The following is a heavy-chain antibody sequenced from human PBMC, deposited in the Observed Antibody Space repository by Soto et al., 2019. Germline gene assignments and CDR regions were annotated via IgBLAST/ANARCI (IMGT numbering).Heavy chain of an antibody. Sequence: PGESLKISCKGSGYSFTSYWISWVRQMPGKGLEWMGRIDPSDSYTNYSPSFQGHVTISADKSISTAYLQWSSLKASDTAMYYCARHLGSSWYSIDYWGQGTLVTVSS. D-gene: IGHD6-13*01. CDR1: GYSFTSYW. CDR3: ARHLGSSWYSIDY. J-gene: IGHJ4*02. V-gene: IGHV5-10-1*01. CDR2: IDPSDSYT.